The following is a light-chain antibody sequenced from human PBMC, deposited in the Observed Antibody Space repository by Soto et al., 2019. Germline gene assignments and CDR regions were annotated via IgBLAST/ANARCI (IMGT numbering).Light chain of an antibody. CDR3: AAWDDSLNAVV. CDR2: SNN. Sequence: QSVLTQPPSASGTPGQRVTISCSGSSSNIGRNTVNWYQQLPGTAPKVLIYSNNQRPSGVPDRLSGSKSGTSASLAISGLQSEDVADYYCAAWDDSLNAVVFGGGTKLTVL. CDR1: SSNIGRNT. V-gene: IGLV1-44*01. J-gene: IGLJ2*01.